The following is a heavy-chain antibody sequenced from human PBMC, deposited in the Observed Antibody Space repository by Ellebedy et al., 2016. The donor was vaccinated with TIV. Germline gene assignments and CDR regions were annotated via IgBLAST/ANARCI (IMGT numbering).Heavy chain of an antibody. D-gene: IGHD5-18*01. Sequence: AGSLRLSCTVSGFSFSNAWLNWVRHAQGKGLEWVGRTQSETDGWAADYASPVKGRFTISRDDSKNTLYLQMTILKTEDAAVYFCTTVYRYNYDSVWGQGTLVTVSS. V-gene: IGHV3-15*01. CDR3: TTVYRYNYDSV. CDR2: TQSETDGWAA. CDR1: GFSFSNAW. J-gene: IGHJ4*02.